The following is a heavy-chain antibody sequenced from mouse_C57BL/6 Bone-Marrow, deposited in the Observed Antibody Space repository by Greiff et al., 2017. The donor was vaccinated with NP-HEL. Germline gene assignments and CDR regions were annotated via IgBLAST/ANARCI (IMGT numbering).Heavy chain of an antibody. CDR3: ARGMEVWLRRGYFDD. Sequence: VQLQQSGAELVKPGASVKLSCTASGFNIKDYYMHWVKQRTEQGLEWIGRIDPEDGETNYAPKFQGKATLTADTSSNTAYLQLSSLTSEDTAVYYCARGMEVWLRRGYFDDWGQGTTLTVSS. D-gene: IGHD2-2*01. J-gene: IGHJ2*01. CDR1: GFNIKDYY. V-gene: IGHV14-2*01. CDR2: IDPEDGET.